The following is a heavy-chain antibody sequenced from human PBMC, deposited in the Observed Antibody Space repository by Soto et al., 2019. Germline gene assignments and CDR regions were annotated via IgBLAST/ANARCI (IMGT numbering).Heavy chain of an antibody. V-gene: IGHV3-66*04. CDR3: ARHLTGFDY. J-gene: IGHJ4*02. CDR1: GFTVSGNH. CDR2: IYSGGST. Sequence: GGSLRLSCAASGFTVSGNHMNWVRQAPGKGLEWVSLIYSGGSTNYADSVKGRFTISRDNSKNTLYLQMNSLRAEDTAVYYCARHLTGFDYWGQGTLVTVSS. D-gene: IGHD2-8*02.